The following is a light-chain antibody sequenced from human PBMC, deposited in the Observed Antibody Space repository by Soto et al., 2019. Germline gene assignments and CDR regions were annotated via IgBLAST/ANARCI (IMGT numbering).Light chain of an antibody. CDR2: GAS. Sequence: EIALTQSPGTLSLSPGERATLSCRASQSVSSSYLAWYQQKPGQAPRLLIYGASSRATGIPVRFSRSGSGTDFTLTITRLEPEDFAVYYCQQYGSSRTFGPGTKVDIK. CDR3: QQYGSSRT. CDR1: QSVSSSY. V-gene: IGKV3-20*01. J-gene: IGKJ1*01.